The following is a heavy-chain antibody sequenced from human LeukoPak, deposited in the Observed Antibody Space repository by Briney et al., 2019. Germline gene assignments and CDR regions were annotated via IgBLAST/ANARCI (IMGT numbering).Heavy chain of an antibody. V-gene: IGHV4-59*12. J-gene: IGHJ3*02. CDR3: ARDQSRDSFDI. CDR2: IHYTGSA. D-gene: IGHD5-24*01. CDR1: GGSISSYY. Sequence: PSETLSLTCTVSGGSISSYYWSWIRQPPGKGLEWVAYIHYTGSANYNPSLKSRVTISVDTSKNQFSLKLSSVTAADTAVYYCARDQSRDSFDIWGQGTMVTVSS.